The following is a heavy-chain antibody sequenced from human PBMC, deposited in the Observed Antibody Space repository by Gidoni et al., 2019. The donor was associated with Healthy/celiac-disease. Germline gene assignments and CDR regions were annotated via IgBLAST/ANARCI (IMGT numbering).Heavy chain of an antibody. CDR2: ISGSGGST. V-gene: IGHV3-23*01. CDR3: AKDGLGGYDFDY. CDR1: GFTFSSYA. J-gene: IGHJ4*02. D-gene: IGHD5-12*01. Sequence: EVQLLESGGGLVQPGGSLRLPCAAPGFTFSSYAMSWVRQAPGKGLEWVSAISGSGGSTYYADSVKGRFTISRDNYKNTLYLQMNSLRAEDTAVYYCAKDGLGGYDFDYWGQGTLVTVSS.